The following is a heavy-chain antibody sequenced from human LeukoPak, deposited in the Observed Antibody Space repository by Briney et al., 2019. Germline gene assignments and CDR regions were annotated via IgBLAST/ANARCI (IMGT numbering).Heavy chain of an antibody. CDR3: AKAARGNHFFDY. V-gene: IGHV3-48*01. CDR1: GFTFSGYS. Sequence: GGSLRLSCAASGFTFSGYSMNWVRQAPGKGLEWVSFVSSSTRTVYYADSVKGRFTISRDNSKNTLYLQMNSLRAEDTAVYYCAKAARGNHFFDYWGQGTLVTVSS. CDR2: VSSSTRTV. J-gene: IGHJ4*02. D-gene: IGHD6-6*01.